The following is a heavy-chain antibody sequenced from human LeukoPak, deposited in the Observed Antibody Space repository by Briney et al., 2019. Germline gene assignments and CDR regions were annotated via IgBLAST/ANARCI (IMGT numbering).Heavy chain of an antibody. CDR2: IIPILGIA. D-gene: IGHD6-6*01. V-gene: IGHV1-69*04. Sequence: ASVKVSCKASGGTFSSYAISWVRQVPGQGLEWMGRIIPILGIANYAQKFQGRVTITADKSTSTAYMELSSLRSEDTAVYYCARGSSTYNWFDPWGQGTLVTVSS. CDR3: ARGSSTYNWFDP. CDR1: GGTFSSYA. J-gene: IGHJ5*02.